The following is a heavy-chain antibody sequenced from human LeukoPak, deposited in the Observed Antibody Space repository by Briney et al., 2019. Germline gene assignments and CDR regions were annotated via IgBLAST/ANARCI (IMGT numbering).Heavy chain of an antibody. V-gene: IGHV4-4*07. CDR3: ARAAAAAGGQYFDY. Sequence: SETLSLTCTVSGGSISNYHWSWLRQPAGQGLEWFGRIYTNADTKYNPSLKSRVTMSVDTSKNQLSLKVRSVTAADTAVYYCARAAAAAGGQYFDYWGQGSVVTVSA. J-gene: IGHJ4*02. D-gene: IGHD6-13*01. CDR1: GGSISNYH. CDR2: IYTNADT.